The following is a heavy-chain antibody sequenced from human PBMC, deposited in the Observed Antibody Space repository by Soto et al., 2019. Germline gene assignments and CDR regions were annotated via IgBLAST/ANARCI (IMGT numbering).Heavy chain of an antibody. D-gene: IGHD6-13*01. J-gene: IGHJ6*02. CDR3: ARSGYSSSWFYYYYGMDV. Sequence: GGSLRLSCAASGFTFSSYGMHWVRQAPGKGLEWVAVISYDGSNKYYADSVKGRFTISRDNSKNTLYLQMNSLRAEDTAVYYCARSGYSSSWFYYYYGMDVWGQGTTVTVLL. CDR2: ISYDGSNK. V-gene: IGHV3-30*03. CDR1: GFTFSSYG.